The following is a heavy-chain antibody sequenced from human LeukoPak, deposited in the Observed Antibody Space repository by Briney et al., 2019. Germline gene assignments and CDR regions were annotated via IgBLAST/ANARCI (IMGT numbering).Heavy chain of an antibody. Sequence: PGGSLRLSCAASGFTFSSYAMSWVRQAPGKGLEWVSAISGSGGSTYYADSVKGRFTISRDNSKNTLYLQMNSLRAEDTAVYYCARDFGPLIAAAGCVDYWGQGTLVTVSS. J-gene: IGHJ4*02. CDR1: GFTFSSYA. D-gene: IGHD6-13*01. CDR3: ARDFGPLIAAAGCVDY. V-gene: IGHV3-23*01. CDR2: ISGSGGST.